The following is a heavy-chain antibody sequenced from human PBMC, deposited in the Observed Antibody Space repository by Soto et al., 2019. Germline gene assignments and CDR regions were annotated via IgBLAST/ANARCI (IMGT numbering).Heavy chain of an antibody. CDR1: GFTFKNYA. J-gene: IGHJ5*02. V-gene: IGHV3-23*01. D-gene: IGHD3-10*01. CDR3: AKDAVPYNGEWDWFDL. Sequence: EVQLLESGGGLVQPGGSLRLSCAASGFTFKNYAMTWVRQAPGKGMEWVSSIGGSGSGAHYADSVKGRFTVSRDDSKNTLYLQMSGLRVDDTVLYYCAKDAVPYNGEWDWFDLWGQGTLVTVSS. CDR2: IGGSGSGA.